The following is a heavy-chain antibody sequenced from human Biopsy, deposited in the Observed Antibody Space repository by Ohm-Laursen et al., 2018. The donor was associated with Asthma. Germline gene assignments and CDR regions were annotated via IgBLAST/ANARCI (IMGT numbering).Heavy chain of an antibody. Sequence: LRLSCSASGFTFGDYYMTWIRQAPGKGLEWVAYISSRGSNIFYADSVKGRFTISRDNAKKSLFLEMNSLTVEDTAVYFCARGYSTSWYFGYWGQGTLVTVSS. D-gene: IGHD6-13*01. CDR1: GFTFGDYY. CDR2: ISSRGSNI. V-gene: IGHV3-11*01. J-gene: IGHJ4*02. CDR3: ARGYSTSWYFGY.